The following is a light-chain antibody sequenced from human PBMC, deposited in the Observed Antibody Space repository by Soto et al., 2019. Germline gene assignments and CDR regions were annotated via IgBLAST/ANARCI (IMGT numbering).Light chain of an antibody. V-gene: IGLV2-8*01. CDR3: SSYAGSKNWV. CDR2: EVS. J-gene: IGLJ2*01. CDR1: SSDVGGYNY. Sequence: QSVLTQPPSASGSPGQSVTISCTGTSSDVGGYNYVSWYQQHPGKAPKLMIYEVSKRPSGVPDRFSGSKSGNTASLTVSGLQAEDEADYYCSSYAGSKNWVFGGGTQLTVL.